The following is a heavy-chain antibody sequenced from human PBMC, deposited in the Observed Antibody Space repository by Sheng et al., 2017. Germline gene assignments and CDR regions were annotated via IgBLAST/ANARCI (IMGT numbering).Heavy chain of an antibody. Sequence: QVQLQESGPGLVKPSETLSLTCAVSGYSISSGYYWGWIRQPPGKGLEWIGSIYHSGSTYYNPSLKSRVTISVDTSKNQFSLKLSSVTAADTAVYYCARDIARDDILTGYYGGLDYWGQGTLVTVSS. CDR2: IYHSGST. D-gene: IGHD3-9*01. CDR3: ARDIARDDILTGYYGGLDY. V-gene: IGHV4-38-2*02. J-gene: IGHJ4*02. CDR1: GYSISSGYY.